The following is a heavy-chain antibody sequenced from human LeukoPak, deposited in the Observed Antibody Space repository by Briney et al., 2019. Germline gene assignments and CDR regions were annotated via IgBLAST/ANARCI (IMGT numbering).Heavy chain of an antibody. D-gene: IGHD4-11*01. CDR1: GGSITSSSYY. V-gene: IGHV4-39*07. J-gene: IGHJ5*02. CDR2: IYYSGRT. Sequence: SETLSLTCTVSGGSITSSSYYWGWIRQPPGKGLEWIGSIYYSGRTYYNPSLKSRVTMSVDTSKNRFSLKVTYVTAADTAVYYCARWGYSNYVPRGWFDPWGQGTLVTVSS. CDR3: ARWGYSNYVPRGWFDP.